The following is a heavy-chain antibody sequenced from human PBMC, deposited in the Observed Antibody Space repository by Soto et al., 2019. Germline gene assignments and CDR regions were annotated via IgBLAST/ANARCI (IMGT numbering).Heavy chain of an antibody. D-gene: IGHD6-13*01. Sequence: GGSLRLSCAASGFTFSSYGMHWVRQAPGKGLEWVAVISYDGSNKYYADSVKGRFTISRDNSKNTLYLQMNSLRAEDTTVYYCAKDPRGYSSSWPGWSPDYWGQGTLVTVSS. V-gene: IGHV3-30*18. CDR3: AKDPRGYSSSWPGWSPDY. CDR1: GFTFSSYG. CDR2: ISYDGSNK. J-gene: IGHJ4*02.